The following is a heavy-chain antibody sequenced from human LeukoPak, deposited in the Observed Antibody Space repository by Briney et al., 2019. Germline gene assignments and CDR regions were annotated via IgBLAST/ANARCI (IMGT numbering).Heavy chain of an antibody. D-gene: IGHD6-6*01. CDR1: GYTFTGYY. J-gene: IGHJ4*02. CDR3: ARDHRGKRSSSVDY. V-gene: IGHV1-2*02. Sequence: ASVKVSCKASGYTFTGYYMHWVRQAPGQGLEWMGWINPNSGGTNYAQKFQGRVTMTRDTSISTAYMELSRLRSDDTAVYYCARDHRGKRSSSVDYWGQGTLVTVSS. CDR2: INPNSGGT.